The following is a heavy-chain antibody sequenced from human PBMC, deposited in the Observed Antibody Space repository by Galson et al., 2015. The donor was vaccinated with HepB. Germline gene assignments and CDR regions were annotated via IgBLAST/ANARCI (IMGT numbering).Heavy chain of an antibody. D-gene: IGHD2-2*01. J-gene: IGHJ4*02. CDR1: GGSFSGYY. Sequence: ETLSLTCAVYGGSFSGYYWSWIRQPPGKGLEWIGEINHSGSTNYNPSLKSRVTISVDTSKNQFSLKLSSVTAADTAVYYCARLVPAAIIDYWGQGTLVTVSS. V-gene: IGHV4-34*01. CDR3: ARLVPAAIIDY. CDR2: INHSGST.